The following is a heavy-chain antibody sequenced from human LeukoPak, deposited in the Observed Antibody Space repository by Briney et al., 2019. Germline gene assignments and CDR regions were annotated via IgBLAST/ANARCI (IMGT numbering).Heavy chain of an antibody. CDR2: IIPIFGTA. CDR1: GGTFSSYA. D-gene: IGHD6-13*01. Sequence: SVKASCKASGGTFSSYAISWVRQAPGQGLEWMGGIIPIFGTANYAQKFQGRVTITTDESTSTAYMELSSLRSEDTAVYYCARCSSCPPHVALDIWGQGTMVTVSS. CDR3: ARCSSCPPHVALDI. J-gene: IGHJ3*02. V-gene: IGHV1-69*05.